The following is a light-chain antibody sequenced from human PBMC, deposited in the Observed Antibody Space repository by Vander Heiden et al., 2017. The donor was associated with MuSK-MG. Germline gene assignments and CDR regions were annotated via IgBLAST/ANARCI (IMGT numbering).Light chain of an antibody. Sequence: QSALTQPASVSGSPGPSITISCTGTSSDVGGYTFVSWYQQHPGKAPKLMIYEVTNRPAGVSNRFSGSKSGNTASLTISGRQAEDGADYYCSSYTSSSTVVFGGGTRLTVL. V-gene: IGLV2-14*01. J-gene: IGLJ2*01. CDR1: SSDVGGYTF. CDR2: EVT. CDR3: SSYTSSSTVV.